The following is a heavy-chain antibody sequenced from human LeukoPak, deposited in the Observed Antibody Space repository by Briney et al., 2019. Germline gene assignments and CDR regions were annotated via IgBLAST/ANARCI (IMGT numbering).Heavy chain of an antibody. CDR3: ARDDSSGYYYRLMGY. CDR2: IKQDGSEK. V-gene: IGHV3-7*01. CDR1: GFTFSSYW. Sequence: GGSLRLSCAASGFTFSSYWMSWVRQAPGKGLEWVANIKQDGSEKYYVDSVKGRFTISRDNAKNSLYLQMNSLRAEDTAVYYCARDDSSGYYYRLMGYWGQGTLVTVSS. D-gene: IGHD3-22*01. J-gene: IGHJ4*02.